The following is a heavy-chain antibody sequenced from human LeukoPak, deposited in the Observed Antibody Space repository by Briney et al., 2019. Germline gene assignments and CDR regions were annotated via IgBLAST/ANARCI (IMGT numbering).Heavy chain of an antibody. V-gene: IGHV3-7*01. D-gene: IGHD3-10*01. CDR2: IKQDGSEK. CDR1: GFTFSSYW. CDR3: ARVSSLRLVRGVFDY. J-gene: IGHJ4*02. Sequence: GGSLRLSCAASGFTFSSYWMSWVRQAPGKGLEWVANIKQDGSEKYYVDSVKGRFTISRDNAKNSLYLQMNSLRAEDTAVYYCARVSSLRLVRGVFDYWGQGTLVTVSS.